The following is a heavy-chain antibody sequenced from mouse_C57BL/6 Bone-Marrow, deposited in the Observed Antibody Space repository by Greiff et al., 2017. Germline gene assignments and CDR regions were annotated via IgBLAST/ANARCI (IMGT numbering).Heavy chain of an antibody. CDR2: IYPRAGST. CDR3: ARDFYYDYDDYAMDY. Sequence: QVHVKQSGPELVKPGASVKLSCKASGYTFTSYDINWVKQRPGQGLEWIGWIYPRAGSTKYNEKFKGKATLTVETSSSTAYMELHSLTSEDSAVYFCARDFYYDYDDYAMDYWGQGTSVTVSS. V-gene: IGHV1-85*01. CDR1: GYTFTSYD. D-gene: IGHD2-4*01. J-gene: IGHJ4*01.